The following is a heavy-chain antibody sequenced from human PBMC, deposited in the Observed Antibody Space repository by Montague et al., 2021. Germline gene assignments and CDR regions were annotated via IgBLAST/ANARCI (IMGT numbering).Heavy chain of an antibody. Sequence: SLRLSCAASGFTFEDYAMHWVRQAPGKGLEWVSGISWNSGSIGYADSVKGRFTISRDNAKNSLYLQMNSLRAGDMALYYCARVRERRYYYYGMDVWGQGTTVNVAS. J-gene: IGHJ6*02. D-gene: IGHD1-1*01. V-gene: IGHV3-9*03. CDR3: ARVRERRYYYYGMDV. CDR2: ISWNSGSI. CDR1: GFTFEDYA.